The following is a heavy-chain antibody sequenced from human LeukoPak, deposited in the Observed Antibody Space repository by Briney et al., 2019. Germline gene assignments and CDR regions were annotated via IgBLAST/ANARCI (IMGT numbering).Heavy chain of an antibody. V-gene: IGHV4-61*01. Sequence: KPSETLSLTCTVSGSISSSNFYWSWIRQPPGKGLERIGYIYYSGSTNYNPSLKSRVTISVDTSKNQFSLKLSSVTAADTAVYYCARRNYYYHSSGSYSFDYWGQGTLVTVSS. CDR2: IYYSGST. CDR1: GSISSSNFY. D-gene: IGHD3-22*01. CDR3: ARRNYYYHSSGSYSFDY. J-gene: IGHJ4*02.